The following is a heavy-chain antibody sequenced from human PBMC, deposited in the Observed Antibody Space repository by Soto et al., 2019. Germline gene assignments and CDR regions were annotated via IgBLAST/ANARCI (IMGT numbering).Heavy chain of an antibody. J-gene: IGHJ4*02. V-gene: IGHV1-69*01. CDR2: IIPIFGTA. Sequence: QVQLVQSGAEVKKPGSSVKVSCKASGGTFSSYAISWVRQAPGQGLEWMGGIIPIFGTANYAQKFQGRVTITADESTSTAYMERSSLRSEDTAVYYCARVREGGQQLVAYYFDYWGQGTLVTVSS. D-gene: IGHD6-13*01. CDR3: ARVREGGQQLVAYYFDY. CDR1: GGTFSSYA.